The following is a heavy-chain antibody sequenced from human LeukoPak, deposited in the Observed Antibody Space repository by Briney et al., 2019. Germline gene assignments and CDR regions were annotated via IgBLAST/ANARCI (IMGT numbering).Heavy chain of an antibody. CDR3: AKDYSGNYANEIPVDY. D-gene: IGHD3-10*01. CDR1: GFTFSGYA. J-gene: IGHJ4*02. V-gene: IGHV3-30-3*01. CDR2: ISYDGSNE. Sequence: GGSLRLSCAASGFTFSGYAMHWVRQAPGKGLEWVAVISYDGSNEYYADSVKGRFTISRDNSKNTLYLQMNSLGAEDTAVYFCAKDYSGNYANEIPVDYWGQGTLVTVSS.